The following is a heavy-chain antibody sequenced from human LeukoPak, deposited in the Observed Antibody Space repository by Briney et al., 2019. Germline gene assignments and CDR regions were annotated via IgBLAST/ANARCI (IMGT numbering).Heavy chain of an antibody. CDR1: GGSISSYY. Sequence: SETLSLTCTVSGGSISSYYWSWIRQPPGKGLEWIGYIYYSGSTNYNPSLKSRVTISVDTSKNQFSLKLSSVTAADTAVYYCARHDGSLDAFDIWGQGTRVTVSS. J-gene: IGHJ3*02. CDR3: ARHDGSLDAFDI. V-gene: IGHV4-59*08. D-gene: IGHD6-19*01. CDR2: IYYSGST.